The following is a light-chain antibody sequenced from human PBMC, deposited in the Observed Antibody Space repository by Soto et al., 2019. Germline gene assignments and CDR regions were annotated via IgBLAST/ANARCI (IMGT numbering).Light chain of an antibody. V-gene: IGKV1-13*02. CDR3: QQFNSYPLT. Sequence: IQLTQSPSSLSASVGDKVTISCRASQAINSALAWCQQRPGKAPMVLIYDASILESGVPSRFIGRGSGTDFTLTNSSLQPEDFATYYCQQFNSYPLTFGGGTKVEIE. J-gene: IGKJ4*01. CDR2: DAS. CDR1: QAINSA.